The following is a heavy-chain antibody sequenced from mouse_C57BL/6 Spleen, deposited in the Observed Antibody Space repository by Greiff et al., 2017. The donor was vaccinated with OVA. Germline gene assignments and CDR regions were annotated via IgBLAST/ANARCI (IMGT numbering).Heavy chain of an antibody. D-gene: IGHD2-5*01. CDR2: IYPGGGYT. J-gene: IGHJ1*03. CDR1: GYTFTNYW. V-gene: IGHV1-63*01. CDR3: ARSDSKGWYFDV. Sequence: QVHVKQSGAELVRPGTSVKMSCKASGYTFTNYWIGWAKQRPGHGLEWIGDIYPGGGYTNYNEKFKGKATLTADKSSSTAYMQFSSLTSEDSAIYYCARSDSKGWYFDVWGTGTTVTVSS.